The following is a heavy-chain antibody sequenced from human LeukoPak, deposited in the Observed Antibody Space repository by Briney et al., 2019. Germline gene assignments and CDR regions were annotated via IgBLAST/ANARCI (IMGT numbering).Heavy chain of an antibody. V-gene: IGHV3-23*01. CDR3: ARGSIMLSV. Sequence: GGSLRPSCAATGFTFTDYAMSWVRQAQGKGLEWVSSISRSGSTTYYADSVKGRFTFSRDNSKNTLDLQMDSLRVEDTARYYCARGSIMLSVGGQGTLVTVTS. J-gene: IGHJ1*01. D-gene: IGHD2-21*01. CDR2: ISRSGSTT. CDR1: GFTFTDYA.